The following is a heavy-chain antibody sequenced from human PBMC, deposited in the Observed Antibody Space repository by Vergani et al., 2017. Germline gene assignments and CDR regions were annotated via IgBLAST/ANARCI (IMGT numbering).Heavy chain of an antibody. CDR1: GYSISRGFY. Sequence: QIQLQESGPGLVKPSETLPLTCSVSGYSISRGFYWAWIRQTPEKGLEWIGGMFHTGAASNSPSLKSRDAFSMGTSKNQFSLRLTSVTAADTAVYFCGVIXVRSPRPDNWFDSWGQGTLVTVSS. V-gene: IGHV4-38-2*02. D-gene: IGHD3-16*02. J-gene: IGHJ5*01. CDR3: GVIXVRSPRPDNWFDS. CDR2: MFHTGAA.